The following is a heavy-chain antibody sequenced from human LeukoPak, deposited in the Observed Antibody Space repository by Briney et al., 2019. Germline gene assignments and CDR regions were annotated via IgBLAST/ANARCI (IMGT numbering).Heavy chain of an antibody. J-gene: IGHJ4*02. Sequence: GGSLRLSCVASGFTFSYYSMNWVRQAPVKGLEWVSYINSISGEIWYADSVKGRFTISRDDAKNSLYLQMNSLRDEDTAVYYCARDHGYAFDYWGQGTLVTVSS. CDR1: GFTFSYYS. CDR3: ARDHGYAFDY. D-gene: IGHD5-12*01. V-gene: IGHV3-48*02. CDR2: INSISGEI.